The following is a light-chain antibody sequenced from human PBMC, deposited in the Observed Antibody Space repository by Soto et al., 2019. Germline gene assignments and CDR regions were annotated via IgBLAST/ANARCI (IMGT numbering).Light chain of an antibody. Sequence: QSVLTQPPSVSGAPGQRVTISCTGTSSNIGAGHDVHWYQQLPGTAPKLLIYDNSNRPSGVPDRFSGSKSGTSASLAITGLQAEDEADYYCSSYTTSNTLVFGTGTKLTVL. CDR3: SSYTTSNTLV. V-gene: IGLV1-40*01. CDR2: DNS. CDR1: SSNIGAGHD. J-gene: IGLJ1*01.